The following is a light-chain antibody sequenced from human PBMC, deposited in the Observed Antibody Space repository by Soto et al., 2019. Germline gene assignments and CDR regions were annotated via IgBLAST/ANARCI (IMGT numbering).Light chain of an antibody. CDR1: SSDVGGYNY. CDR2: EVS. CDR3: SSYTSSSTQV. Sequence: QSVLTQPVSVSGSPGQSITISCTGTSSDVGGYNYVSWYQQHPGKAPKLMIYEVSNRPSGVSNRFSGSKSGNTASLTISGLQAEDEADYYCSSYTSSSTQVFGTGTKVTVL. J-gene: IGLJ1*01. V-gene: IGLV2-14*01.